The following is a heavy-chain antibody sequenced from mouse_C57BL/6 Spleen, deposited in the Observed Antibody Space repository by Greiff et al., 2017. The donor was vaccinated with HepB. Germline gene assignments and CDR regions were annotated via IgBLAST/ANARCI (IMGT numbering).Heavy chain of an antibody. CDR2: IYPSDSET. V-gene: IGHV1-61*01. Sequence: QVQLQQPGAELVRPGSSVKLSCKASGYTFTSYWMDWVKQRPGQGLEWIGNIYPSDSETHYNQKFKDKATLTVDKSSSTAYMQLSSLTSEDSAVYCGARRDYYYGSSCLAYWGQGTLVTVSA. D-gene: IGHD1-1*01. J-gene: IGHJ3*01. CDR3: ARRDYYYGSSCLAY. CDR1: GYTFTSYW.